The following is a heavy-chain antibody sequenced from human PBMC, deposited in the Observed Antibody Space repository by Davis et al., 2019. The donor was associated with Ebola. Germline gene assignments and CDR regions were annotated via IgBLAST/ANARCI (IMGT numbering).Heavy chain of an antibody. CDR3: ARDTYYYYNTMDV. Sequence: GESLKISCAASGFSFSTYAMTWVRQAPGKGLEWVSAISGSGGSTYYADSVKGRFTVSRDSSKNTLYLQMNSLRAEDTAVYYCARDTYYYYNTMDVWGKGTTVTVSS. D-gene: IGHD5-18*01. J-gene: IGHJ6*04. CDR1: GFSFSTYA. V-gene: IGHV3-23*01. CDR2: ISGSGGST.